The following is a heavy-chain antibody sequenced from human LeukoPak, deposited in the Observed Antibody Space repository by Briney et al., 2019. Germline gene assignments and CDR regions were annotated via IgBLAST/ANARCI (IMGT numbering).Heavy chain of an antibody. CDR2: ITRDGSST. J-gene: IGHJ6*04. CDR3: ARDPGYESWSPFWGGMDV. Sequence: PGGPLRLSCAASGFTFGSSWMHSVRQAPGKGLGWVSRITRDGSSTTYADCVKGRFTTSRDNAKNTLYQQMDSLRDDDTAVYYCARDPGYESWSPFWGGMDVWGNGTTVIVSS. V-gene: IGHV3-74*01. CDR1: GFTFGSSW. D-gene: IGHD3-16*01.